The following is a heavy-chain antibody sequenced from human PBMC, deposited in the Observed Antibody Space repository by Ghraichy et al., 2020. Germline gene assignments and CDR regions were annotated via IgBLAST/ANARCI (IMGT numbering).Heavy chain of an antibody. CDR3: ARDRGVRFDLDL. Sequence: SETLSLTCTVSGGSISSYYWSWIRQPPGKGLEWIGYIYYSGSTNYNPSLKSRVTISVDTSKNQFSLKLSSVTAADTAVYYCARDRGVRFDLDLWGRGTLVTVSS. V-gene: IGHV4-59*01. CDR2: IYYSGST. J-gene: IGHJ2*01. D-gene: IGHD3-3*01. CDR1: GGSISSYY.